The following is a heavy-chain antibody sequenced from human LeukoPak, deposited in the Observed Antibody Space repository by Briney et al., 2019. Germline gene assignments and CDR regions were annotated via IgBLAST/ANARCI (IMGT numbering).Heavy chain of an antibody. D-gene: IGHD6-6*01. CDR1: GGTFGSYA. J-gene: IGHJ4*02. CDR2: IIPIFGTA. V-gene: IGHV1-69*06. CDR3: ARAVASRPRIFDY. Sequence: SVKVSCKASGGTFGSYAISWVRQAPGQGLEWMGGIIPIFGTANYAQKFQGRVTITADKSTSTAYMELSSLRSEDTAVYYCARAVASRPRIFDYWGQGTLVTVSS.